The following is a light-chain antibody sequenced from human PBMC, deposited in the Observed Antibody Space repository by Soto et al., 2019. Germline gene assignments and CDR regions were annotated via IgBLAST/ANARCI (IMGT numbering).Light chain of an antibody. J-gene: IGKJ1*01. CDR3: QQYNNWPRT. CDR2: GAS. Sequence: EIVLTQSPATLSLSPGERATLSCRASQNIRTNLAWYQQKPGQAPRLLTYGASTRATGIPARFSGIGSGAEFTLTISSLQSEDFAVYYCQQYNNWPRTFGQGTKVDIK. V-gene: IGKV3-15*01. CDR1: QNIRTN.